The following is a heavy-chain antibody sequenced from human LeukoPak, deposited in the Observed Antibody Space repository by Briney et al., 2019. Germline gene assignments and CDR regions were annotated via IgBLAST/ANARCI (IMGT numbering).Heavy chain of an antibody. J-gene: IGHJ3*02. CDR2: IYYSGST. CDR1: GGSISSYY. V-gene: IGHV4-59*01. D-gene: IGHD5-24*01. CDR3: ARVYGEMATITDAFDI. Sequence: SETLSLTCTVSGGSISSYYWSWIRQPPGKGLEWIGYIYYSGSTNYNPSLKSRVTISVDTSKNQFSLKLSSVTAVDTAVYYCARVYGEMATITDAFDIWGQGTMVTVSS.